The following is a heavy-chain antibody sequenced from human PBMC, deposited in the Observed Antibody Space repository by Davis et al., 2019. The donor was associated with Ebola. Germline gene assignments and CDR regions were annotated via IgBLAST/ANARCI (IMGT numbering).Heavy chain of an antibody. V-gene: IGHV1-18*01. CDR1: GYTFTSYG. Sequence: ASVKVSCKASGYTFTSYGISWVRQAPGQGLEWMGWISAYNGNTNYAQKLQGRVTMTTDTSTSTAYMELRSLRSDDTAVYYCVRGPPVGSITIFGMALDYWGQGTLVTVSS. CDR3: VRGPPVGSITIFGMALDY. D-gene: IGHD3-3*01. J-gene: IGHJ4*02. CDR2: ISAYNGNT.